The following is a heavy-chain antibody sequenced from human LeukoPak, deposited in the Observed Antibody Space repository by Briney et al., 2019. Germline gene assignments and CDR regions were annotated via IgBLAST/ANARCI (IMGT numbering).Heavy chain of an antibody. D-gene: IGHD1-26*01. CDR2: ISGSDAGT. J-gene: IGHJ4*02. Sequence: NPGGSLRLSCAASGFTFNNYAMSWVRQAPGKGLEWVSAISGSDAGTYYADSVKGRFTISRDNSKNTLYLQMNSLRAEDTAVYYCAREVEGIVGATDGGDYWGQGTLVTVSS. CDR3: AREVEGIVGATDGGDY. CDR1: GFTFNNYA. V-gene: IGHV3-23*01.